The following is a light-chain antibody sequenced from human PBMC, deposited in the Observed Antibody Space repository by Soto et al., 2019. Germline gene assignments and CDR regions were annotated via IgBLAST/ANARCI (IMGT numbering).Light chain of an antibody. Sequence: IVLTQSPATLSVSPGERATLSCRASQSVGYYLAWYQQRPGQTPRLLIYDASTRATGIPARFSGSGSGTEFSLTISSLQSEDFATYYCQHYNGWTLFGPGTKVDIK. CDR1: QSVGYY. CDR3: QHYNGWTL. J-gene: IGKJ3*01. V-gene: IGKV3-15*01. CDR2: DAS.